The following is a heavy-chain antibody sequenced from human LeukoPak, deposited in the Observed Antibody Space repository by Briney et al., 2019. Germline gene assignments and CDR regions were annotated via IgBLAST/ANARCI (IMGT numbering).Heavy chain of an antibody. D-gene: IGHD2-2*02. V-gene: IGHV3-21*01. CDR3: ARTLGCSSTSCYTGYYYYGMDV. J-gene: IGHJ6*02. Sequence: GGSLRLSCAASGFTFSSYNMNWVRQAPGKGLEWVSSIRSSTYIYYADSVKGRFTISRDNAKNSLYLQMNSLRAEDTAVCYCARTLGCSSTSCYTGYYYYGMDVWGQGTTVTVSS. CDR1: GFTFSSYN. CDR2: IRSSTYI.